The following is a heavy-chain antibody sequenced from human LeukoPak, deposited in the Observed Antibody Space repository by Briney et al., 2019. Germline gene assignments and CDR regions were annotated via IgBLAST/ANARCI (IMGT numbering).Heavy chain of an antibody. CDR3: ARDSAGSYYNPNRVRYFGY. D-gene: IGHD3-10*01. CDR1: GYTFTSYY. CDR2: INPSGGST. J-gene: IGHJ4*02. V-gene: IGHV1-46*01. Sequence: ASVKVSCKASGYTFTSYYMHWVRQAPGQGLEWMGIINPSGGSTRYAQKFQGRVTMTRDTSTSTVYMELSSLRSEDTAVYYCARDSAGSYYNPNRVRYFGYWGQGTLVTVSS.